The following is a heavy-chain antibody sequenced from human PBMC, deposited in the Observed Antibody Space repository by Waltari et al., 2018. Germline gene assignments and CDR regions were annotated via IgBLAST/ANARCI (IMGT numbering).Heavy chain of an antibody. Sequence: QVQLQESGPGLVKPSETLSLTCTFSGDFISRSSWSWLRQPPGKGLEWVGYIYTSGSTNYNPSLKSRLTILLDTSKNQFSLKLSSVTAADTTVYYCARASAYYTIDYWGQGTLVTVSS. J-gene: IGHJ4*02. V-gene: IGHV4-4*09. CDR2: IYTSGST. CDR3: ARASAYYTIDY. CDR1: GDFISRSS. D-gene: IGHD3-3*01.